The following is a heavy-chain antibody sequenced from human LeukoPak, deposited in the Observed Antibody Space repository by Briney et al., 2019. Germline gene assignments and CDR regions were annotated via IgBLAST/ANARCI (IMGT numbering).Heavy chain of an antibody. CDR1: GYSFTTYW. CDR3: ARLSVATIPTMDY. CDR2: IYPGDSDT. V-gene: IGHV5-51*01. D-gene: IGHD5-12*01. J-gene: IGHJ4*02. Sequence: GESLKISCKGSGYSFTTYWIGWVRQMPGKGLECMGIIYPGDSDTRYSPSFQGQVTISADKSISTAYLQWSSLKASDTAMYYCARLSVATIPTMDYWGQGTLVTVSS.